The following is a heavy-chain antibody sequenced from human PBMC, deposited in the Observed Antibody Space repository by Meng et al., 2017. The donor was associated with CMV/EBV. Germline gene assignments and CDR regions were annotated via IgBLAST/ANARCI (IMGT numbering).Heavy chain of an antibody. D-gene: IGHD2-8*02. Sequence: GESLKISWAASGITFSRHWMHWGRQAPGRGLRWVSRINSDGTSTDYADSVKGRFTIPRDNAKRTLYLQRNSLRAEDAAVYYCTRKQGGVGGADVWGQGTTVTVSS. J-gene: IGHJ6*02. CDR2: INSDGTST. CDR3: TRKQGGVGGADV. V-gene: IGHV3-74*01. CDR1: GITFSRHW.